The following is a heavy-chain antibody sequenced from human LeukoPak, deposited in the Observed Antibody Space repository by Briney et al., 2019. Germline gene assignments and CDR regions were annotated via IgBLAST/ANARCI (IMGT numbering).Heavy chain of an antibody. J-gene: IGHJ5*02. CDR3: TRGPGIWSFYP. V-gene: IGHV4-38-2*02. CDR1: DYSIGNGYY. Sequence: PSETLSLTCSVSDYSIGNGYYWGWIRQPPGKGLEWIGNIYHSGNTYYNPSLESRVTISRDLSENQFSLKLSSVTAADTAVYYCTRGPGIWSFYPWGQGTLVTVSS. D-gene: IGHD3-3*01. CDR2: IYHSGNT.